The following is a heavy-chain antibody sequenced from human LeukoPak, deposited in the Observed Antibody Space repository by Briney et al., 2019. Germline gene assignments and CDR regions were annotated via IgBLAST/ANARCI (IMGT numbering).Heavy chain of an antibody. CDR3: ARSDSSGYRY. CDR1: GYTFTSYA. J-gene: IGHJ4*02. CDR2: INAGNGNT. V-gene: IGHV1-3*03. D-gene: IGHD3-22*01. Sequence: GESLKISCKASGYTFTSYAMHWVRQAPGQRLEWMGWINAGNGNTKYSQEFQGRVTITRDTSASTAYMELSSLRSEDMAVYYCARSDSSGYRYWGQGTLVTVSS.